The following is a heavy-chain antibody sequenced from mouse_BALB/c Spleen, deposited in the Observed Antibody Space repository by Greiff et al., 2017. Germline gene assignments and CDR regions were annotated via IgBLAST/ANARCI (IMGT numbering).Heavy chain of an antibody. CDR1: GFSLSRYS. CDR3: ARKGYDGGDWYFDV. CDR2: IWGGGST. D-gene: IGHD2-14*01. J-gene: IGHJ1*01. V-gene: IGHV2-6-4*01. Sequence: VKLMESGPGLVAPSQSLSITCTVSGFSLSRYSVYWVRQPPGKGLEWLGMIWGGGSTDYNSAPKSRLSISKDNSKSHVFLKMNSLQTDDTAMYYCARKGYDGGDWYFDVWGAGTTVTVSS.